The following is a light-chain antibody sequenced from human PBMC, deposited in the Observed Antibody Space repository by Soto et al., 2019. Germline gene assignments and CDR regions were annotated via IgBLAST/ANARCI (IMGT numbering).Light chain of an antibody. CDR3: QQYNSYSYT. J-gene: IGKJ2*01. Sequence: DIQMTQSASTLSASVGDRVTITCRASQRISSWLAWYQQKPGKAPKLLIYKASSLESGVPSRFSGSGSGTEFTLTISSLQPDDFATYYCQQYNSYSYTFGQGTKLEIK. CDR2: KAS. CDR1: QRISSW. V-gene: IGKV1-5*03.